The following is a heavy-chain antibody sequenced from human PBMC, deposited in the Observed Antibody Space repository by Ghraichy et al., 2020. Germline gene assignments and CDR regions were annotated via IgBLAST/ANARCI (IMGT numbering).Heavy chain of an antibody. CDR1: GGSISSSSYY. Sequence: SETLSLTCTVSGGSISSSSYYWGWIRQPPGKGLEWIGSIYYSGSTYYNPSLKSRVTISVDTSKNQFSLKLSSVTAADTAVYYCARQPSGGSGGTFDYWGQGTLVTVSS. V-gene: IGHV4-39*01. J-gene: IGHJ4*02. CDR2: IYYSGST. D-gene: IGHD3-10*01. CDR3: ARQPSGGSGGTFDY.